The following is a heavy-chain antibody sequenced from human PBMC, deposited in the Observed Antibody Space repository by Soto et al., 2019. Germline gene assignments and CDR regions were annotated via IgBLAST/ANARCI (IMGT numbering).Heavy chain of an antibody. CDR2: VNPNSGNT. J-gene: IGHJ5*02. CDR1: GYTFTNYD. Sequence: GASVKVSCKASGYTFTNYDIMWVRRVSGQGLEWMGWVNPNSGNTGYAQKFQDRVTMTRDRFISTAYMELRSLTSEDTAVYYCARGRGASFAPWGKGTLVTVSS. CDR3: ARGRGASFAP. V-gene: IGHV1-8*01.